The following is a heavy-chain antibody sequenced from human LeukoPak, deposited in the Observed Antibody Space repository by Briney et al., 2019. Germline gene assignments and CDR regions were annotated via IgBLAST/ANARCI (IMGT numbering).Heavy chain of an antibody. D-gene: IGHD2-21*01. Sequence: SQTLSLTCVISGDSVSSNTATWNWITPSPSIGLEWLGRTYYKSKWYNDYAVVVNSRITINPNTSKNQFSLQLNSVSPDDTSVYYCSRDAAPACDGDCYVFAIWGQGTMVTVSS. J-gene: IGHJ3*02. V-gene: IGHV6-1*01. CDR3: SRDAAPACDGDCYVFAI. CDR1: GDSVSSNTAT. CDR2: TYYKSKWYN.